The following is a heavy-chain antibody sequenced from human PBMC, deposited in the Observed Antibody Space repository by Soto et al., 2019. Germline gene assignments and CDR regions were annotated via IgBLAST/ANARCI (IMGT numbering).Heavy chain of an antibody. V-gene: IGHV1-69*02. CDR3: ARGERDIVVVPAADHYWYFDL. D-gene: IGHD2-2*01. Sequence: QVQLVQSGAEVKKPGSSVKVSCKASGGTFSSYTISWVRQAPGQGLEWMGRIIPILGIANYAQKFQGRVTITADKSTSKAYMELSSLRSEDTAVYYCARGERDIVVVPAADHYWYFDLWGRGTLVTVSS. CDR2: IIPILGIA. CDR1: GGTFSSYT. J-gene: IGHJ2*01.